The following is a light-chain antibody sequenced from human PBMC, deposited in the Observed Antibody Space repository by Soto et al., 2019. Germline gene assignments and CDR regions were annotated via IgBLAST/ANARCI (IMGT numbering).Light chain of an antibody. J-gene: IGKJ1*01. CDR3: HQFGSSPQT. Sequence: EIVLTQSPATLSLSPGERATLSCRASQSVSSYLAWYQQKPGQAPRLLIYDASNRATGIPARFSGSGSGTDFTLTISRLEPEDFAVYFCHQFGSSPQTFGHGTKVDIK. CDR1: QSVSSY. V-gene: IGKV3-11*01. CDR2: DAS.